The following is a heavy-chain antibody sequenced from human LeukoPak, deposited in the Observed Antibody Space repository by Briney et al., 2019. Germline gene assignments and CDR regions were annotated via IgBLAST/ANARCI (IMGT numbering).Heavy chain of an antibody. J-gene: IGHJ4*02. V-gene: IGHV3-9*01. CDR3: AKPLRGYSSSLDY. Sequence: GGSLRLSCAASGFTFDDYAMHWVRQAPGKGLEWVSGISWNSGSIGYADSVKGRFTISRDNAKNSLYLQMNSLRAEDTALYYCAKPLRGYSSSLDYWGQGTLVTVSS. D-gene: IGHD6-13*01. CDR2: ISWNSGSI. CDR1: GFTFDDYA.